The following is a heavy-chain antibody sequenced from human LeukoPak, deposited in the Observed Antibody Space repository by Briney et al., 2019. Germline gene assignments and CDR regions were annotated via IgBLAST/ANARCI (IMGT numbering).Heavy chain of an antibody. CDR2: INTNTGNP. J-gene: IGHJ4*02. V-gene: IGHV7-4-1*02. Sequence: ASVKVSCKASGYSFTSNGITWVRQAPGQGLEWMGWINTNTGNPTYAQGFTGRFVFSLDTSVSTAYLQISSLKAEDTAVYYCARGLLPPSVYYFDYWGQGTLVTVSS. CDR1: GYSFTSNG. D-gene: IGHD2-21*01. CDR3: ARGLLPPSVYYFDY.